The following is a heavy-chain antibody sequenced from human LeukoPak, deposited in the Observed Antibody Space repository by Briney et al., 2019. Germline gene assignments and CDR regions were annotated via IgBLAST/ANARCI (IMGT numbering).Heavy chain of an antibody. CDR3: ARAPRYSSSSRAFDI. Sequence: SVKVSCKASGGTFSSYAISWVRQAPGQGLEWMGGIIPIFGTANYAQKFQGRVTITTDESTSTAYMELSSLRSEDTAVYYCARAPRYSSSSRAFDIWGQGTMVTVSS. CDR1: GGTFSSYA. V-gene: IGHV1-69*05. D-gene: IGHD6-6*01. J-gene: IGHJ3*02. CDR2: IIPIFGTA.